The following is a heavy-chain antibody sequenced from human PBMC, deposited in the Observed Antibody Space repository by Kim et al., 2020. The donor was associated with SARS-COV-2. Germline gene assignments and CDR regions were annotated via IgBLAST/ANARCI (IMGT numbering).Heavy chain of an antibody. Sequence: SETLSLTCTVSGGSIRSGGYYWSWIRQHPGKGLEWIGYIYYSGSTYYNPSLKSRVTISVDTSKNQFSLKLSSVTAADTAVYYCARGGSITIFGVVIGAFDIWGQGTMVTVSS. CDR3: ARGGSITIFGVVIGAFDI. CDR2: IYYSGST. CDR1: GGSIRSGGYY. J-gene: IGHJ3*02. V-gene: IGHV4-31*03. D-gene: IGHD3-3*01.